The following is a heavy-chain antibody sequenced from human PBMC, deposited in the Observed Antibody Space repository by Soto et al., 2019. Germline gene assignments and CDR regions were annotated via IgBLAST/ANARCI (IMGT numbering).Heavy chain of an antibody. CDR3: TRALGHTFEPGKTCYYAMDI. D-gene: IGHD1-1*01. J-gene: IGHJ6*02. CDR1: GGTFSKDA. Sequence: QVQLVQSGAEVKKPGSSVTVSCKTSGGTFSKDAINWVRQAPGQGLEWMGLLIPVFGSPIYAQKFQGRIRITADESTSTAFMDLSSLRSEDTAVYYFTRALGHTFEPGKTCYYAMDIWGEGTTVSVSS. CDR2: LIPVFGSP. V-gene: IGHV1-69*01.